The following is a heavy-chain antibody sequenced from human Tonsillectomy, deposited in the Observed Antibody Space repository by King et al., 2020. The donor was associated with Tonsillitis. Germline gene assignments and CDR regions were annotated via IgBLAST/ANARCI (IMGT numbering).Heavy chain of an antibody. CDR1: GSTVEDYA. Sequence: VQLVESGGGLVQPGRSLTLSFVASGSTVEDYARHWVRHSPGVGLEWFSGISWCSGTIGYADSVKGGFSISSDNAKNSLYLKMNSLRAEDTALYYCAKDTHASGSYSAFDIWGQGTMVTVSS. J-gene: IGHJ3*02. CDR3: AKDTHASGSYSAFDI. V-gene: IGHV3-9*01. D-gene: IGHD1-26*01. CDR2: ISWCSGTI.